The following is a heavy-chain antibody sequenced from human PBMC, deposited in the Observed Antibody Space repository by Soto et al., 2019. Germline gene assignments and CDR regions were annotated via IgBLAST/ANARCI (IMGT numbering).Heavy chain of an antibody. CDR1: GYTFPREG. J-gene: IGHJ4*02. CDR2: INPGNGNT. D-gene: IGHD3-9*01. V-gene: IGHV1-3*01. Sequence: ASVKVSCKASGYTFPREGMNWVRQAPGQSPEWMGWINPGNGNTKYSQRFQGRVTITRDTTASTAYMELSSLTSEDTSVYYCARRGALTSYYYGYYFDYWGQGTLVTVSS. CDR3: ARRGALTSYYYGYYFDY.